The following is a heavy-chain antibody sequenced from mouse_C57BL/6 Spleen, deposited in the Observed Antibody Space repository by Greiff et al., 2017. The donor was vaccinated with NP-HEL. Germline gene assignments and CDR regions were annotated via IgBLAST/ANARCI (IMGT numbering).Heavy chain of an antibody. J-gene: IGHJ1*03. CDR2: INYDGSST. CDR1: GFTFSDYY. V-gene: IGHV5-16*01. Sequence: DVKLVESEGGLVQPGGSMKLSCTASGFTFSDYYMAWVRQGPEKGLEWVANINYDGSSTYYLDSLKSRFIIARDNAKNNLYLQMSSLKSEDTATYYRAREGYFDVWGTGTTVTVSS. CDR3: AREGYFDV.